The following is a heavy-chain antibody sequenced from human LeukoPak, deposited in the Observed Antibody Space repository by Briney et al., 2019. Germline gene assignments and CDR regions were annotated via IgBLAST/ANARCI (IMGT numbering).Heavy chain of an antibody. J-gene: IGHJ4*02. V-gene: IGHV4-34*01. Sequence: SETLSLTCAVYGGSFSGYYWSWIRQPPGKGLEWIGEINHSGSTNYNPSLKSRVTISVDTSKNQFSLKLSSVTAADTAVYYCARHKMGGTGSFDYWGQGTLVTVSS. CDR1: GGSFSGYY. CDR3: ARHKMGGTGSFDY. D-gene: IGHD3-16*01. CDR2: INHSGST.